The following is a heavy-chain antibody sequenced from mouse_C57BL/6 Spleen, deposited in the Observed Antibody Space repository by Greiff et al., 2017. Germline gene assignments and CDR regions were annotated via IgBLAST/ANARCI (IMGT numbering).Heavy chain of an antibody. D-gene: IGHD5-2*01. V-gene: IGHV1-64*01. J-gene: IGHJ2*01. CDR1: GYTFTSYW. CDR2: IHPNSGST. Sequence: QVQLKQPGAELVKPGASVKLSCKASGYTFTSYWMHWVKQRPGQGLEWIGMIHPNSGSTNYNEKFKSKATLTVDKSSSTAYMQLSSLTSEDSAVYYSAREYSLYYFDDWGQGTTLTVSS. CDR3: AREYSLYYFDD.